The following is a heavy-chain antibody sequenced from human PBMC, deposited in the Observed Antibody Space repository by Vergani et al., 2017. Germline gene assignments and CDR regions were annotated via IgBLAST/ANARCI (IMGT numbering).Heavy chain of an antibody. CDR1: GGSISSGSYY. Sequence: QVQLQESGPGLVKPSQTLSLTCTVSGGSISSGSYYWSWIRQPAGKGLEWIGRIYTSGSTNYNPSLKSRVTISVDTSKNKFSLKLSSGTAADTAVYYCARGSSYDFWSGYYPNYYYYYMDVWGKGTTVTVSS. V-gene: IGHV4-61*02. J-gene: IGHJ6*03. D-gene: IGHD3-3*01. CDR3: ARGSSYDFWSGYYPNYYYYYMDV. CDR2: IYTSGST.